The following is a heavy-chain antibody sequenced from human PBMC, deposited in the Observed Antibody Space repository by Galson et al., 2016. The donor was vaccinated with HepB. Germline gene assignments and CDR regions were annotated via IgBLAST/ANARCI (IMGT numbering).Heavy chain of an antibody. CDR2: VNPNTDGT. V-gene: IGHV1-2*06. J-gene: IGHJ6*02. CDR1: GYPFINYY. CDR3: ARGDCSTIRCPSRVGMDV. Sequence: SVKVSCKASGYPFINYYIYWVRQAPGQGLEWMGRVNPNTDGTNFAQKFQGRVTMTRDTSIRTAYMELNSLTSDDTAVYYCARGDCSTIRCPSRVGMDVWGQGTTVTVSS. D-gene: IGHD2-2*01.